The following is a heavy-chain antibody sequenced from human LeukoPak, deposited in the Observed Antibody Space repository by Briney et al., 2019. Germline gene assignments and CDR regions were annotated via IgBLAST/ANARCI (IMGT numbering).Heavy chain of an antibody. D-gene: IGHD1-26*01. Sequence: ASVKVSCKASGYTFTSYAIHWVRQAPGQRLEWLGWINTGNGDTRYSQTFQARVTITSDTSASTAYVELSSLRSEDTAVYYCARDLGSGSLHYWGQGTLVTVSS. V-gene: IGHV1-3*04. CDR1: GYTFTSYA. CDR2: INTGNGDT. CDR3: ARDLGSGSLHY. J-gene: IGHJ4*02.